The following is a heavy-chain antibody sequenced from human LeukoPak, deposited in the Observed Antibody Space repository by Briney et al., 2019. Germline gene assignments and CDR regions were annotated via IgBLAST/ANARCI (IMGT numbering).Heavy chain of an antibody. V-gene: IGHV1-8*01. CDR3: TREVDTINAFDI. CDR1: GYSFTSHD. Sequence: ASVKVSCKASGYSFTSHDFNWVRQATGQGMEWMGWKNPNSGHTGYAQKFQGRVTLPSDTSTSTVYMELTSPRSEDTAVYYCTREVDTINAFDIWGQGRIVTVSS. J-gene: IGHJ3*02. D-gene: IGHD5-24*01. CDR2: KNPNSGHT.